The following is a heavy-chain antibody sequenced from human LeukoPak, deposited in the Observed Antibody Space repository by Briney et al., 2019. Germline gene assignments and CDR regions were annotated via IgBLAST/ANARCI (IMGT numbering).Heavy chain of an antibody. J-gene: IGHJ4*02. CDR2: ITAYNGNT. CDR3: TSGTESIAVAEFNY. Sequence: ASVKVSCNSSGYIFTIYGISWIRQAPGQGLECLGWITAYNGNTNYAQKLQGRVTMTTDTSTSTAYMELRSLRSDDTAVYYCTSGTESIAVAEFNYWGQETLVTVSS. CDR1: GYIFTIYG. D-gene: IGHD6-19*01. V-gene: IGHV1-18*01.